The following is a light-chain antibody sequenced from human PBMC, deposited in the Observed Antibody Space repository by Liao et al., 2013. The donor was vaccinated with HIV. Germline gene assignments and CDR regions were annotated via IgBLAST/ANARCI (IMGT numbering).Light chain of an antibody. CDR1: ALPRKY. CDR2: KDN. Sequence: SYELTQPPSVSVSLGQMARITCSGQALPRKYTYWHQQKAGQAPVLVIYKDNERPSGIPERFSGSSSGTKATLTISRVQPEDEADYYCLSADSTSTYWVFGGGTKLTVL. V-gene: IGLV3-16*01. J-gene: IGLJ3*02. CDR3: LSADSTSTYWV.